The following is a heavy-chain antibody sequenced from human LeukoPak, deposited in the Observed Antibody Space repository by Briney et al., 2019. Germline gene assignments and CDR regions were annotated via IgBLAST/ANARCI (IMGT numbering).Heavy chain of an antibody. CDR3: AKGEAAFDI. V-gene: IGHV3-23*01. J-gene: IGHJ3*02. Sequence: PGGSLRLSCEGSGFTFRKYAMNWVRQAPGKGLEWVSAIGVSTDNTYYADSVKGRFIISRDNSRNTLHVQMSGLRVEDTAIYYCAKGEAAFDIWGQGTMVTVSS. CDR1: GFTFRKYA. CDR2: IGVSTDNT.